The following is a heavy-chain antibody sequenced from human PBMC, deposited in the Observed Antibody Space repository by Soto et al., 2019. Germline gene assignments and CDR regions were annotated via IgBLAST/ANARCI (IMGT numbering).Heavy chain of an antibody. Sequence: GGSLRLSXAASGFTFSDFWMNWVRQAPGKGLEWVAYISADGRETNHVDSVKGRFTISRDNAKNSVYLQMNSLRAEDTAVYYCARWPRLLDSWGQGTPVTVSS. J-gene: IGHJ4*02. D-gene: IGHD6-6*01. CDR1: GFTFSDFW. V-gene: IGHV3-7*01. CDR2: ISADGRET. CDR3: ARWPRLLDS.